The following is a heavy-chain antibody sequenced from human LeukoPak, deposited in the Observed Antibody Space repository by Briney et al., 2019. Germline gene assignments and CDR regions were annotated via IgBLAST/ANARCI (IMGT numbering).Heavy chain of an antibody. CDR1: GFTFKSYS. J-gene: IGHJ3*02. V-gene: IGHV3-21*01. D-gene: IGHD6-13*01. CDR2: ISSSSSYI. CDR3: ARVSSPSLNAFDI. Sequence: GSPRLLFSASGFTFKSYSMDLVRQAPGEGLGGVSSISSSSSYIYYADSVKGRFTISRDNAKNSLYLQMNSLRAEDTAVYYCARVSSPSLNAFDIWGQGTMVTVSS.